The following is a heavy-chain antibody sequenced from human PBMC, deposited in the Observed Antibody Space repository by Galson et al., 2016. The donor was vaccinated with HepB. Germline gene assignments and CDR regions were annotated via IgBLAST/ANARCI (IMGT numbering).Heavy chain of an antibody. CDR1: GYRSTNYW. D-gene: IGHD4/OR15-4a*01. CDR2: ISFGGLET. CDR3: AGATHGNTWFDY. Sequence: QSGAEVKKPGESLKISCQAFGYRSTNYWIGWVRQMPGTGLEWLGPISFGGLETRYRPSFQGRVIVSADRAINTAYLQWGSLEASDTAIYYCAGATHGNTWFDYWGQGTLVTVSS. V-gene: IGHV5-51*01. J-gene: IGHJ4*02.